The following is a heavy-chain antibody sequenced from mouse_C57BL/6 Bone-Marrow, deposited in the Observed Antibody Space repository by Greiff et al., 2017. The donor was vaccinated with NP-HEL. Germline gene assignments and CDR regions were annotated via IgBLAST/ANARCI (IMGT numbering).Heavy chain of an antibody. V-gene: IGHV1-85*01. J-gene: IGHJ3*01. CDR2: IYPRDGST. Sequence: VQLQQSGPELVKPGASVKLSCKASGYTFTSYDINWVKQRPGQGLEWIGWIYPRDGSTKYNEKFKGKATLTVATSSSTAYMELHSLTSEDSAVYFGARDYYGSSPWFAYWGQGTLVTVSA. D-gene: IGHD1-1*01. CDR1: GYTFTSYD. CDR3: ARDYYGSSPWFAY.